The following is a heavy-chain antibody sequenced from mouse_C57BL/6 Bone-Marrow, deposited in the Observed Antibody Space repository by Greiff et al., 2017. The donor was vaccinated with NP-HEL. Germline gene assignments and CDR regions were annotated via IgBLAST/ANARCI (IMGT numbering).Heavy chain of an antibody. J-gene: IGHJ1*03. CDR2: ISGGGGNT. CDR3: ASLYYGKRNWYFYV. Sequence: EVKVEESGGGLVKPGGSLKLSCAASGFTFSSYTMSWVRQTPEKRLEWVATISGGGGNTYYPDSLKGRFTISRDNAKHTLYLQMSSLRSEDTALYYCASLYYGKRNWYFYVWGTGTTVTVSS. V-gene: IGHV5-9*01. D-gene: IGHD2-1*01. CDR1: GFTFSSYT.